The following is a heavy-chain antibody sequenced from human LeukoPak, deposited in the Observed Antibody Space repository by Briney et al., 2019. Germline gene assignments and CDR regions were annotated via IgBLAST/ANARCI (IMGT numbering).Heavy chain of an antibody. CDR3: ARYYDSSATTLNYFDY. J-gene: IGHJ4*02. D-gene: IGHD3-22*01. CDR2: IIPIFGTA. CDR1: GGTFSSYA. Sequence: WASVKVSCKASGGTFSSYAISWLRQAPGQGLEWMGGIIPIFGTANYAQKFQGRVTITTDESTSTAYMELSSLRSEDTAVYYCARYYDSSATTLNYFDYWGQGTLVTVSS. V-gene: IGHV1-69*05.